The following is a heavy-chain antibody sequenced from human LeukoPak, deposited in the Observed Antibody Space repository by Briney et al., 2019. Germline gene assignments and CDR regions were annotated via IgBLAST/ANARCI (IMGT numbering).Heavy chain of an antibody. J-gene: IGHJ5*02. V-gene: IGHV4-30-2*01. Sequence: SETLSLTCTVSGGSISSGGYYWSWIRQPPGKGLEWIGYIYHSGSTYYNPSLKSRVTISVDRSKNQFSLKLSSVTAADTAVYYCARSSIAAAGTPEGWFDPWGQGPWSPSPQ. CDR3: ARSSIAAAGTPEGWFDP. CDR2: IYHSGST. CDR1: GGSISSGGYY. D-gene: IGHD6-13*01.